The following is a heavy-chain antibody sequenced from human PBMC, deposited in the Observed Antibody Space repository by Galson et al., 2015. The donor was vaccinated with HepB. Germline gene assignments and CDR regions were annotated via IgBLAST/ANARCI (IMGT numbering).Heavy chain of an antibody. CDR3: AKATVRGVPDFLDH. D-gene: IGHD3-10*01. CDR2: ISGSGGST. J-gene: IGHJ4*02. Sequence: SLRLSCAASGFTFSSYGMSWVRQAPGKGLEWVSAISGSGGSTYYTDSVKGRFTISRDNSKNTLFLQLNSLRAEDTAVYYCAKATVRGVPDFLDHWGQGTLVTVSS. CDR1: GFTFSSYG. V-gene: IGHV3-23*01.